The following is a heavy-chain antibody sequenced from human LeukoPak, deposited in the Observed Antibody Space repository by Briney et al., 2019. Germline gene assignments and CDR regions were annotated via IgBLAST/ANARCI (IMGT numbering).Heavy chain of an antibody. CDR3: ARDSGEWLLALGY. J-gene: IGHJ4*02. CDR1: GYTFTSYG. Sequence: ASVKVSCKASGYTFTSYGISWVRQAPGQGLEWMGIINPSGGSTSYAQKFQGRVTMTRDTSTSTVYMELSSLRSEDTAVYYCARDSGEWLLALGYWGQGTLVTVSS. D-gene: IGHD3-3*01. CDR2: INPSGGST. V-gene: IGHV1-46*01.